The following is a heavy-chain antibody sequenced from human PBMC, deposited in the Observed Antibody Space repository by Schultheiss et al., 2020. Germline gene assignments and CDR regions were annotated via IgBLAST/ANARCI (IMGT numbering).Heavy chain of an antibody. CDR3: ARDPKSGWYGISFDY. D-gene: IGHD6-19*01. CDR2: ISWNSGSI. CDR1: GFTFSSYA. Sequence: GGSLRLSCAASGFTFSSYAMNWVRQAPGKGLEWVSGISWNSGSIGYADSVKGRFTISRDNAKNSLYLQMNSLRAEDTAVYYCARDPKSGWYGISFDYWGQGTLVTVSS. V-gene: IGHV3-48*04. J-gene: IGHJ4*02.